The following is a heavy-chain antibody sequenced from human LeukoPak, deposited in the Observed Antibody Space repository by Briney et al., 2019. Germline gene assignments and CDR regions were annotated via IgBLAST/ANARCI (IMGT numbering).Heavy chain of an antibody. J-gene: IGHJ4*02. CDR3: ARGHMVRGVLSFDY. CDR1: GGTFSSYA. D-gene: IGHD3-10*01. V-gene: IGHV1-69*06. CDR2: IIPIFGTA. Sequence: ASVKVSCKASGGTFSSYAISWVRQAPGQGLEWMGGIIPIFGTANYAQKFQGRVTITADKSTSTAYMELSSLRSEDTAVYYCARGHMVRGVLSFDYWGQGTLVTVSS.